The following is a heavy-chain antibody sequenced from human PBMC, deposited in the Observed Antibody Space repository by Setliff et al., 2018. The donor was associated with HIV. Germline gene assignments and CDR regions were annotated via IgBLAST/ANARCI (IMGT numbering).Heavy chain of an antibody. CDR2: IHYTGTT. CDR3: ARAPYVSGSFGWFDP. V-gene: IGHV4-31*01. D-gene: IGHD3-10*01. J-gene: IGHJ5*02. Sequence: SETLSLTCTVSGGSISSSSYYWNWFRQYPGKGLEWIGYIHYTGTTNQNPSLRSLITIPLDTSKNQFSLKLTSVTAADTAVYYCARAPYVSGSFGWFDPWGQGTLVTVS. CDR1: GGSISSSSYY.